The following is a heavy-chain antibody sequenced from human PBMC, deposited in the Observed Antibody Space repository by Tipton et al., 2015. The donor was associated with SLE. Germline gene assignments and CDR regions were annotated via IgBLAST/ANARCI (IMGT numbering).Heavy chain of an antibody. CDR1: GFTFSSYG. V-gene: IGHV3-30*02. Sequence: SLRLSCAASGFTFSSYGMHCVRQAPGKGLEWVAFIRYDGSNKYYADSVKGRFTISRDNSKNTLYLQMNSLRADDTALYYCARDIGSSTFYFDYWGQGILVTVSS. J-gene: IGHJ4*02. D-gene: IGHD6-6*01. CDR3: ARDIGSSTFYFDY. CDR2: IRYDGSNK.